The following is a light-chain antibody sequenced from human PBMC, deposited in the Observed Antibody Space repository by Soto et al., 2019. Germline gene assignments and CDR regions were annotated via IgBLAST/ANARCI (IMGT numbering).Light chain of an antibody. J-gene: IGKJ5*01. Sequence: DIQMTQSPSTLSASVGDRVAITCRASQGIRDDLGWYQQKPGKAPKLLIYAASSLQSGVPSRFSGSGSGTDFTLTISCLQSEDFATYYCQQYYSFPITFGQGTRLEIK. CDR1: QGIRDD. CDR2: AAS. V-gene: IGKV1-17*01. CDR3: QQYYSFPIT.